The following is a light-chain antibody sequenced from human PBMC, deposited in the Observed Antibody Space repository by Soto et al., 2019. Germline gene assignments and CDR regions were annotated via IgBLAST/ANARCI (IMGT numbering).Light chain of an antibody. CDR2: DAS. CDR3: QQRSTWPLT. V-gene: IGKV3-11*01. CDR1: QSVSSY. Sequence: PGDRATLSCRASQSVSSYLTWYQQKPGQAPRLLIYDASSRATGIPARFSGSGSETDFTLTISSLEPEDFAVYYCQQRSTWPLTFGGGTKVEMK. J-gene: IGKJ4*01.